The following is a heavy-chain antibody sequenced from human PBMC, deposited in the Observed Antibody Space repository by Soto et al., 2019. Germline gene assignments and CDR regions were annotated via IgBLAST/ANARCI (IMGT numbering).Heavy chain of an antibody. CDR2: INPNSGGT. Sequence: ASVKVSCKASGYTFTSYYMHWVRQAPGHGLEWMGWINPNSGGTKYAQNFQGWVTMTRDTSISTAYMELSRLRSDDTAVYYCARAQSFYFDYWGQGALVTVSS. CDR3: ARAQSFYFDY. V-gene: IGHV1-2*04. CDR1: GYTFTSYY. J-gene: IGHJ4*02.